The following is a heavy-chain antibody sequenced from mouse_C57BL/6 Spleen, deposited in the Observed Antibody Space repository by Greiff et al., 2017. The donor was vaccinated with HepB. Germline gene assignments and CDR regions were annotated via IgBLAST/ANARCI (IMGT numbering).Heavy chain of an antibody. CDR3: ARTITTVVDAMDY. V-gene: IGHV1-4*01. CDR2: INPSSGYT. Sequence: VQLQQSGAELARPGASVKMSCKASGYTFTSYTMHWVKQRPGQGLEWIGYINPSSGYTKYNQKFKDKATLTADKSSSTAYMQLSSLTSEDSAVYYCARTITTVVDAMDYWGQGTSVTVSS. D-gene: IGHD1-1*01. J-gene: IGHJ4*01. CDR1: GYTFTSYT.